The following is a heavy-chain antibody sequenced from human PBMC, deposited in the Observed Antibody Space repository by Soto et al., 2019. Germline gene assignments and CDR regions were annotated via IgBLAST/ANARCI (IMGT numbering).Heavy chain of an antibody. CDR2: MSWKSGSI. CDR3: AKDLNYYGSGNVPY. J-gene: IGHJ4*02. Sequence: DVQLVESGGGLVQPGRSLRLSCAASGFTFDDYAMHLVRQAPGKGLEWVSGMSWKSGSIVYADSAEGRCTLSRYNAKNSLYLQMNSLSAEDTALYYCAKDLNYYGSGNVPYWGQGTLVTVSS. CDR1: GFTFDDYA. D-gene: IGHD3-10*01. V-gene: IGHV3-9*01.